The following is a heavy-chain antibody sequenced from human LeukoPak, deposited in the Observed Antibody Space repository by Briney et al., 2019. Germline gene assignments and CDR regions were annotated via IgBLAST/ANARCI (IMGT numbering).Heavy chain of an antibody. V-gene: IGHV1-69*13. D-gene: IGHD6-6*01. Sequence: SVKVSCKDSGGTFSSYAISWVRQAPGQGLEWMGGIIPIFGTANYAQKFQGRVTITADESTSTAYMELSSLRSEDTAVYYCARVEYSSSFSYFDYWGQGTLVTVSS. J-gene: IGHJ4*02. CDR3: ARVEYSSSFSYFDY. CDR2: IIPIFGTA. CDR1: GGTFSSYA.